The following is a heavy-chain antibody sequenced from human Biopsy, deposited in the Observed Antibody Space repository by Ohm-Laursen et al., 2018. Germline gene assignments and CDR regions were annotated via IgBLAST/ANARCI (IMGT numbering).Heavy chain of an antibody. CDR2: ISSTSSDI. CDR1: GFRFSDYY. V-gene: IGHV3-11*01. J-gene: IGHJ4*02. Sequence: SLRLSCAASGFRFSDYYMSWIRQAPGKGLEWLSYISSTSSDIAYADSVQGRFTISRDNAQNSLFLQMNSLRVEGTAIYHCVMTAGRGGGDSWGQGTLVTVSS. CDR3: VMTAGRGGGDS. D-gene: IGHD6-25*01.